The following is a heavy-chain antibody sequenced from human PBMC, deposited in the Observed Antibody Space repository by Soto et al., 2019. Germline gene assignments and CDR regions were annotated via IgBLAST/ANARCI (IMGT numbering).Heavy chain of an antibody. V-gene: IGHV4-59*01. CDR2: IYYSGST. J-gene: IGHJ6*02. CDR1: GGSISIYY. CDR3: ARDTAMVANPLDYYYGMDV. Sequence: SETLSLTCTVSGGSISIYYWSWIRHPPGKGLEWIGYIYYSGSTNYNPSLKSRVTISVDTSKNQFSLKLSSVTAADTAVYYCARDTAMVANPLDYYYGMDVWGQGTTVTVSS. D-gene: IGHD5-18*01.